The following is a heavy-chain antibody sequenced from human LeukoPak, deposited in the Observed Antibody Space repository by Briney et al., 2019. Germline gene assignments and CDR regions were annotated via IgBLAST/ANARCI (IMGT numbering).Heavy chain of an antibody. V-gene: IGHV3-21*04. CDR2: ISSSSSYI. Sequence: GGSLRLSCAASGFTFSSYSMNWVRQAPGKGLEWVSSISSSSSYIYYADSVKGRFTISRDNSKNTLYLQMNSLRAEDTAVYYCAKDVEQSSRYYDILTGYYHWGQGTLVTVSS. CDR1: GFTFSSYS. D-gene: IGHD3-9*01. J-gene: IGHJ5*02. CDR3: AKDVEQSSRYYDILTGYYH.